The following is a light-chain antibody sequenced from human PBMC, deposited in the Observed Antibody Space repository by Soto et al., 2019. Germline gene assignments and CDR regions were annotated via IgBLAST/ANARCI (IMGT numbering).Light chain of an antibody. J-gene: IGLJ2*01. Sequence: QSALTQPASVSGSPGQSITISCTGTSSDVGGYNYVSWYQQHPGKALKLMIYEVSNRPSGVSNRFSGAKSGNTASLTICGLQAEDEADYYCSSYTSSSTPVVFGGGTQLTVL. V-gene: IGLV2-14*01. CDR3: SSYTSSSTPVV. CDR1: SSDVGGYNY. CDR2: EVS.